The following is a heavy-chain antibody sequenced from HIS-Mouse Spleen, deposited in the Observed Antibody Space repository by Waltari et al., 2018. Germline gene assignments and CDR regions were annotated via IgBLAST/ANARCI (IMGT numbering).Heavy chain of an antibody. CDR2: ISSSSSTI. CDR3: ARGASGSYYLVSVSDY. J-gene: IGHJ4*02. Sequence: EVQLVESGGGLVQPGGSLRLPCAASGFTFSSYSLNRGRQATGKGLEWVSYISSSSSTIYYADSVKGRFTISRDNAKNSLYLQMNSLRAEDTAVYYCARGASGSYYLVSVSDYWGQGTLVTVSS. D-gene: IGHD1-26*01. V-gene: IGHV3-48*01. CDR1: GFTFSSYS.